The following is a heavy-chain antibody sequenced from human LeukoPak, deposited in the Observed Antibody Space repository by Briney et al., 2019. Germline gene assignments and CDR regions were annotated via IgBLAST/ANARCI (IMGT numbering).Heavy chain of an antibody. CDR3: ARDSFPGGYSYGDDY. J-gene: IGHJ4*02. D-gene: IGHD5-18*01. CDR2: INPNSGGT. CDR1: GYTFTGYY. Sequence: ASVTVSLKSSGYTFTGYYMHWVRQAPGQGLEWMGWINPNSGGTNYAQKFQGRVTMTRDTSISTAYMELSRLRSDDTAVYYCARDSFPGGYSYGDDYWGQGTLVTVSS. V-gene: IGHV1-2*02.